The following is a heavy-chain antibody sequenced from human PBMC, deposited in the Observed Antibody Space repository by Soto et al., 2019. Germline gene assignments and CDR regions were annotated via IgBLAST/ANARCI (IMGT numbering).Heavy chain of an antibody. CDR3: AAANGSGYYPFDY. CDR1: GGSFSGYY. Sequence: SETLSLTCAVYGGSFSGYYWSWIRQPPGKGLEWIGEINHSGSTNYNPSLKSRVTISVDTSKNQFSLKLGSVTAADTAVYYCAAANGSGYYPFDYWGQGTLVTVSS. D-gene: IGHD3-3*01. CDR2: INHSGST. J-gene: IGHJ4*02. V-gene: IGHV4-34*01.